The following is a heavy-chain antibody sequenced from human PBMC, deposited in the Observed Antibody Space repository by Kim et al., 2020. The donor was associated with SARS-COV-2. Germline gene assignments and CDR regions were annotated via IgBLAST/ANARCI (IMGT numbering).Heavy chain of an antibody. D-gene: IGHD5-12*01. CDR3: ARVEGIVATIGYYGMDV. CDR2: INTNTGNP. V-gene: IGHV7-4-1*02. J-gene: IGHJ6*02. Sequence: ASVKVSCKASGYTFTSYAMNWVRQAPGQGLEWMGWINTNTGNPTYAQGFTGRFVFSLDTSVSTAYLQISSLKAEDTAVYYCARVEGIVATIGYYGMDVWGQGTTVTVSS. CDR1: GYTFTSYA.